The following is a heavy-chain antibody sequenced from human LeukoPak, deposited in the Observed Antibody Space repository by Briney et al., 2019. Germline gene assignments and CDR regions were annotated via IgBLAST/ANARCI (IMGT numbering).Heavy chain of an antibody. V-gene: IGHV3-30*04. CDR3: ARERTGYYIVY. Sequence: GGSLRLSCAASGFRFSNYAMHWVRQAPGKGLEGVALISYDGSGNYYSDSVKGRFTISRDNSENTLYLQMNSLRAEDTAIYYCARERTGYYIVYWGQGTLVTVSS. CDR1: GFRFSNYA. CDR2: ISYDGSGN. J-gene: IGHJ4*02. D-gene: IGHD2-8*01.